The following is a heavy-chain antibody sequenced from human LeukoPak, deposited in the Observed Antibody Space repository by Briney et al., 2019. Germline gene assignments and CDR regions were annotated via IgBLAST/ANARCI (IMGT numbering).Heavy chain of an antibody. D-gene: IGHD3-16*01. CDR2: IYNSVT. CDR1: GDSVSTTSHY. V-gene: IGHV4-61*01. CDR3: ARDGNWGSDY. J-gene: IGHJ4*02. Sequence: PSETLSLTCTVSGDSVSTTSHYWSWIRQPPGKGLEWIGYIYNSVTNYNPSLKSRVTIPIDTSKNQFSLKLTSVTAADTAVYYCARDGNWGSDYWGQGTLVTVSS.